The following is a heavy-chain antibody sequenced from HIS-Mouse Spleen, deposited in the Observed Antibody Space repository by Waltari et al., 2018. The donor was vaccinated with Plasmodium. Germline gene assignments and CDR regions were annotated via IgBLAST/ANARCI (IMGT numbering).Heavy chain of an antibody. Sequence: QVQLVESGGGVVQPGRSLRLSCAASGFTFSSYAMHWVSQAPGKGLEWVAFNSYNGSNKYYADSVKGRFTSSRDNSKNTLYLQMNSLGAEDTAVYYCARLYYDFWSGYYPYGMDVWGQGTTVTVSS. D-gene: IGHD3-3*01. J-gene: IGHJ6*02. V-gene: IGHV3-30*04. CDR3: ARLYYDFWSGYYPYGMDV. CDR2: NSYNGSNK. CDR1: GFTFSSYA.